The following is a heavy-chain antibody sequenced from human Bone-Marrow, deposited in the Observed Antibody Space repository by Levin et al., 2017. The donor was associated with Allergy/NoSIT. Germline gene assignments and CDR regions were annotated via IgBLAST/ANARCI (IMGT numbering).Heavy chain of an antibody. V-gene: IGHV4-30-4*01. CDR1: GDAMKGGDFY. D-gene: IGHD3-22*01. CDR2: IFYSGSA. CDR3: ARGLYDSRGDSTGYWFDP. Sequence: SETLSLTCTVSGDAMKGGDFYWSWIRQPPGKGLEWVGGIFYSGSAYYNPSLESRTTISIDTSKTQFSVKVTAVTDADAAVYYCARGLYDSRGDSTGYWFDPWGQGIQVTVSS. J-gene: IGHJ5*02.